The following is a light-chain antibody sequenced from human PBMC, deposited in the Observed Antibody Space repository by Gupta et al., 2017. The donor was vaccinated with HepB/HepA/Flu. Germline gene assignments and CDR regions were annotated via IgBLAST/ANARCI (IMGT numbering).Light chain of an antibody. CDR3: ISYAGGKYV. Sequence: GSPGQSVTISCTGTSSDVGGYNFVSWYQQHPGKAHKLLIYGVYMRPSGVPDRFSGSTSGNTASLTVSGLQADDEAYYYCISYAGGKYVFGTGTKVTVL. CDR1: SSDVGGYNF. V-gene: IGLV2-8*01. J-gene: IGLJ1*01. CDR2: GVY.